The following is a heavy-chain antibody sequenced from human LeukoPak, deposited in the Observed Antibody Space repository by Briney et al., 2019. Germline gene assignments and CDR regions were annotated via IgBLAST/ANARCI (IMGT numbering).Heavy chain of an antibody. V-gene: IGHV1-18*01. CDR1: GYTSTSYG. Sequence: ASVKVSCKASGYTSTSYGISWVRQAPGQGLEWMGWISAYNGNTNYAQKLQGRVTMTTDTSTSTAYMELRSLRSDDTAVYYCARVPGTTVVTRGFDYWGQGTLVTVSS. CDR2: ISAYNGNT. D-gene: IGHD4-23*01. J-gene: IGHJ4*02. CDR3: ARVPGTTVVTRGFDY.